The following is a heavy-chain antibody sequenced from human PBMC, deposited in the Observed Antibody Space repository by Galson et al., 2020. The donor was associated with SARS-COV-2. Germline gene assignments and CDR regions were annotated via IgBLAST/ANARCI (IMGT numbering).Heavy chain of an antibody. CDR3: ARDATSSGWYNWFDP. D-gene: IGHD6-19*01. Sequence: SETLSLTCTVSGGSIRSSNYFWGWIRQPPGKGLEWIGSVLNSGTTHYSPSLQSRVTISVDTSKNQFSLNLNSVTAADTAIYYCARDATSSGWYNWFDPWGQGPLVTVSS. V-gene: IGHV4-39*07. CDR1: GGSIRSSNYF. J-gene: IGHJ5*02. CDR2: VLNSGTT.